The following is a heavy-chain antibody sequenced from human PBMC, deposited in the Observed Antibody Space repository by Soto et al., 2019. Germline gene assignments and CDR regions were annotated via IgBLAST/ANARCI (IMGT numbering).Heavy chain of an antibody. CDR1: GFTFTSSA. CDR2: IVVGSGNT. V-gene: IGHV1-58*01. J-gene: IGHJ6*02. D-gene: IGHD3-3*01. Sequence: SVKVSCKASGFTFTSSAVQWVRQARGQRLEWIGWIVVGSGNTNYAQKFQERVTITRDMSTSTAYMELSSLRSGDTAVYYCAADREYDFWSGYYYYGMDVWGQGTTVTVSS. CDR3: AADREYDFWSGYYYYGMDV.